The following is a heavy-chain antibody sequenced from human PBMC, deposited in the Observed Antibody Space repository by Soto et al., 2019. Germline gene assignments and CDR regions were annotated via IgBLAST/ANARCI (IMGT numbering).Heavy chain of an antibody. CDR2: ISYDGSNK. CDR3: ARDEQLALDY. D-gene: IGHD6-6*01. Sequence: QVQLVESGGGVVQPGRSLRLSCAASGFTFSSYAMHWVRQAPGKGLEWVAVISYDGSNKYYADSVTGRFTISRDNSKDTLYLQMNSLRAEDTAVYYCARDEQLALDYWGQGTLVTVSS. CDR1: GFTFSSYA. V-gene: IGHV3-30-3*01. J-gene: IGHJ4*02.